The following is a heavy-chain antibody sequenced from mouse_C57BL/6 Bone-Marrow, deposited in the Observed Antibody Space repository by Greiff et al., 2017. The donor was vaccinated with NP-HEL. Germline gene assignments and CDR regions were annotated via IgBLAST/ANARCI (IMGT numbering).Heavy chain of an antibody. Sequence: VQLQQSGAELARPGASVKLSCKASGYTFTSYGISWVKQRTGQGLEWIGEIYPRSGNTYYNEKFKGKATLTADKSSSTAYMELRSLTSEDSAVYFCARSQFPLLWYFDVWGTGTTVTVSS. CDR3: ARSQFPLLWYFDV. V-gene: IGHV1-81*01. CDR2: IYPRSGNT. J-gene: IGHJ1*03. D-gene: IGHD2-12*01. CDR1: GYTFTSYG.